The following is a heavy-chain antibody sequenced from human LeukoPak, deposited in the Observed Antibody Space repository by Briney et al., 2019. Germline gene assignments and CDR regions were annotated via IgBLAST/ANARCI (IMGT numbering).Heavy chain of an antibody. CDR2: IYYSGST. CDR3: ARGATVAKSLRRAHWFDP. D-gene: IGHD4-23*01. V-gene: IGHV4-59*01. CDR1: GGSISSYY. Sequence: SETLSPTCTVSGGSISSYYWSWIRQPPGKGLEWIGYIYYSGSTNYNPSLKSRVTISVDTSKNQFSLKLSSVTAADTAVYYCARGATVAKSLRRAHWFDPWGQGTLVTVSS. J-gene: IGHJ5*02.